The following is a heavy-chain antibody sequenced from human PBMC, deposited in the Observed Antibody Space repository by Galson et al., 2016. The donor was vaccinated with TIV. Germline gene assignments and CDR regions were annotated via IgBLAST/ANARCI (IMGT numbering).Heavy chain of an antibody. CDR1: GYTFTSYG. V-gene: IGHV1-18*01. Sequence: SVKVSCKASGYTFTSYGISWVRQAPGQGLEWMGWISTYNGNTNYVQKLQGRVTMTTDTSTSTAYMELRSLRSDDTAVYYCARDNRLDDSRGYRTPFDYWGQGTLVTVPS. CDR3: ARDNRLDDSRGYRTPFDY. J-gene: IGHJ4*02. CDR2: ISTYNGNT. D-gene: IGHD3-22*01.